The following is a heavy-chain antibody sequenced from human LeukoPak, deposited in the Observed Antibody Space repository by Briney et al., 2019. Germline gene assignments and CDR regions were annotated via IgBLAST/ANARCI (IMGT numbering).Heavy chain of an antibody. CDR2: IRYDGTNS. CDR3: ARDKEAWKGTAISDFDT. Sequence: PGGSLRLSCAASGFTFSTYGMHWVRQAQGKGLARVAIIRYDGTNSYYADSVKGRFTISRDNSKNTPYLKMNSLRGEERAVYFGARDKEAWKGTAISDFDTWGQGTLGTVSS. V-gene: IGHV3-30*02. J-gene: IGHJ4*02. D-gene: IGHD1-1*01. CDR1: GFTFSTYG.